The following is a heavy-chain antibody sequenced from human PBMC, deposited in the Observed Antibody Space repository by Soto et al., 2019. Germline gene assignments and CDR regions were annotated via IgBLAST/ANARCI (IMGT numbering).Heavy chain of an antibody. CDR3: AKDRTTAGTTVRFDP. V-gene: IGHV3-30-3*01. D-gene: IGHD1-1*01. J-gene: IGHJ5*02. CDR2: ISYDGSNK. Sequence: PGGSLRLSCAASGFDFSSYAMHWVRQPPGKGLEWVAGISYDGSNKYYADSVKGRFTISRDNSKNTLYLQLNSLRAEDTAVYYCAKDRTTAGTTVRFDPWGQGTLVTVSS. CDR1: GFDFSSYA.